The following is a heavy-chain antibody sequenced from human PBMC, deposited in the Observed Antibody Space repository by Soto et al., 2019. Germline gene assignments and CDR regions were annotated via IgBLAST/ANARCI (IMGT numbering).Heavy chain of an antibody. V-gene: IGHV4-34*01. Sequence: SETLSLTCAVYGGSFSGYYWSWIRQPPGKGLEWIGEINHSGSTNYNPSLKSRVTISVDTSKNQFSLKLSSVTAADTAVYYCARGPRGTMVRGVITHYYGMDVWGKGTTVTVSS. J-gene: IGHJ6*04. D-gene: IGHD3-10*01. CDR2: INHSGST. CDR3: ARGPRGTMVRGVITHYYGMDV. CDR1: GGSFSGYY.